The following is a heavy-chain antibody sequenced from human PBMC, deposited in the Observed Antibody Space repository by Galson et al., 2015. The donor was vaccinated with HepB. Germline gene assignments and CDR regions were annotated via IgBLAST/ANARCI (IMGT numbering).Heavy chain of an antibody. V-gene: IGHV1-8*01. D-gene: IGHD5-12*01. J-gene: IGHJ5*02. CDR3: ARGRGSNNWFDP. Sequence: SCKASGYTFTSYDINWVRQATGQGLEWMGWMNPNSGNTGYAQKFQGRVTMTRNTSISTAYMELSSLRSEDTAVYYCARGRGSNNWFDPWGQGTLVTVSS. CDR1: GYTFTSYD. CDR2: MNPNSGNT.